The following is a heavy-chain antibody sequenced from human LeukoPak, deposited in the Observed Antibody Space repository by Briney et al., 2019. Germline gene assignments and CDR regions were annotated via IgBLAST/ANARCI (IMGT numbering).Heavy chain of an antibody. D-gene: IGHD3-10*01. CDR2: ISAYNGNT. CDR1: GYTFTSYG. CDR3: ARGRSYYYGSGSYLH. J-gene: IGHJ4*02. Sequence: GASVKVSCKASGYTFTSYGISWVRQAPGQGLEWMGWISAYNGNTNYAQKLQGRVTMTTDTSTSTAYMELRSLRSDDTAMYYCARGRSYYYGSGSYLHWGQGTLATVSS. V-gene: IGHV1-18*01.